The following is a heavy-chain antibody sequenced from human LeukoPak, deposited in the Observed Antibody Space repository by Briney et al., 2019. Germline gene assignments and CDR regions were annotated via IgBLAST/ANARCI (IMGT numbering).Heavy chain of an antibody. CDR3: ARGPTKNYFDY. V-gene: IGHV4-59*01. J-gene: IGHJ4*02. CDR1: GGSFNSCY. Sequence: SETLSLTCTVSGGSFNSCYWSWIRQPPGKGLEWIGCIYYSGSTNYNPSLKSRVTISIDMSKNQFSLKLRSVTAADTAVYYCARGPTKNYFDYWGQGTLVTVSS. CDR2: IYYSGST.